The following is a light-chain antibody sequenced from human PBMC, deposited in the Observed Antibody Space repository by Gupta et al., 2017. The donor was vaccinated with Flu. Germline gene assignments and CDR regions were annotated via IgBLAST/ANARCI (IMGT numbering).Light chain of an antibody. J-gene: IGKJ1*01. CDR1: QSISSY. V-gene: IGKV1-39*01. Sequence: DIQMTQSPSSLSASVGDRVTITCRASQSISSYLNWYQQKPGKAPKLLIYAASSLQSGVPSRFSGSASGTDFTLTIGSLQPEDFATYYCQQSYSTPWTFGQGTKVEIK. CDR2: AAS. CDR3: QQSYSTPWT.